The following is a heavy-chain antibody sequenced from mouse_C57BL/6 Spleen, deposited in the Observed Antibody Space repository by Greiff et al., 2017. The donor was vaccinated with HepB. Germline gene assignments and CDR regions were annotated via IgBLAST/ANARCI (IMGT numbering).Heavy chain of an antibody. CDR1: GYTFTDYY. Sequence: EVQLQQSGPELVKPGASVKISCKASGYTFTDYYMNWVKQSHGKSLEWIGDINPNNGGTSYNQKFKGKATLTVDKSSSTAYMELRSLTSEDSAVYYCARGGFYYYGSSRECLDYWGQGTSVTVSS. CDR2: INPNNGGT. CDR3: ARGGFYYYGSSRECLDY. J-gene: IGHJ4*01. D-gene: IGHD1-1*01. V-gene: IGHV1-26*01.